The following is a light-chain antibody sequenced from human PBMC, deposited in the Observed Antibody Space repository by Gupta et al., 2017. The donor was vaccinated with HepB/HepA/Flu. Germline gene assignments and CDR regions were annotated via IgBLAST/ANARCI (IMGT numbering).Light chain of an antibody. CDR1: TSNIGSNP. CDR2: SNT. CDR3: AAWDDSLSGQV. J-gene: IGLJ3*02. Sequence: QSVLIQPPSASGTPGQRVTISCSGSTSNIGSNPVNWYQQLPRTAPKLLIYSNTHRPSGVPDRFSGSKSGTSGSLAISGLQSEDEADYHCAAWDDSLSGQVFGGGTKLTVL. V-gene: IGLV1-44*01.